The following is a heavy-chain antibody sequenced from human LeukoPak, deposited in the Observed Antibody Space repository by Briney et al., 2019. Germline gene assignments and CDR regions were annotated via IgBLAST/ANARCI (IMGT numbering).Heavy chain of an antibody. V-gene: IGHV3-21*01. J-gene: IGHJ6*02. CDR1: GFTFSSYS. Sequence: PGGSLRLSCAASGFTFSSYSMNWVRQVPGKGLEWVSSISSSSSYIYYADSVKGRFTISRDNAKNSLYLQMNSLRAEDMAVYYCAREWREGPMGYCSGGSCGPYYYYGMDVWGQGTTVTVSS. D-gene: IGHD2-15*01. CDR3: AREWREGPMGYCSGGSCGPYYYYGMDV. CDR2: ISSSSSYI.